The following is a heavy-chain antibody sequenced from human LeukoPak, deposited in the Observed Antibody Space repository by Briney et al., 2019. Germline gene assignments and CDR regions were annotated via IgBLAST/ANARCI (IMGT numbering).Heavy chain of an antibody. V-gene: IGHV1-18*01. J-gene: IGHJ6*03. CDR2: ISAYNGNT. D-gene: IGHD6-13*01. CDR1: GYTFTSYG. Sequence: GASVKVSCKASGYTFTSYGISWVRQAPGQGLEWMGWISAYNGNTNYAQKLQGRVTMTTDTSTSTAYMELRSLRSDDTAVYYCARDRYPAYSSSWQQDYYYYYMDVWGKGTTVTVSS. CDR3: ARDRYPAYSSSWQQDYYYYYMDV.